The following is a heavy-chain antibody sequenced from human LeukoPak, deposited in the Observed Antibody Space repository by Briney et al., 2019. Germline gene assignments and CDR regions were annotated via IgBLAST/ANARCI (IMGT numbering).Heavy chain of an antibody. CDR3: ATRYLGLNWNYGFWFDP. CDR1: GGSISSYY. CDR2: IYTSGGT. V-gene: IGHV4-4*09. J-gene: IGHJ5*02. D-gene: IGHD1-7*01. Sequence: SETLSVTCTVSGGSISSYYWSWIRQPPGKGLEWIGYIYTSGGTNYNPSLKSGVTISVDTSKNQFSLKLSSVTAADTAVYYCATRYLGLNWNYGFWFDPWGQGTLVTVSS.